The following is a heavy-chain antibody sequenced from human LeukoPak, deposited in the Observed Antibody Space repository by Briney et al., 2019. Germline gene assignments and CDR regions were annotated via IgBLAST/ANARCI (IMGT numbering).Heavy chain of an antibody. CDR1: GGTFSSYA. D-gene: IGHD3-9*01. Sequence: ASVKVSCKASGGTFSSYAISCVRQAPGQGLEWMGGIIPIFGTANYAQKFQGRVTITADKSTSTAYMELSSLRSEDTAVYYCARDPFSILTGYYPDWGQGTLVTVSS. CDR3: ARDPFSILTGYYPD. CDR2: IIPIFGTA. V-gene: IGHV1-69*06. J-gene: IGHJ4*02.